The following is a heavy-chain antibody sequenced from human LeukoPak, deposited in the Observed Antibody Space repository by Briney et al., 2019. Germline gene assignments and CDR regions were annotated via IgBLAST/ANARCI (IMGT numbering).Heavy chain of an antibody. V-gene: IGHV3-30-3*01. CDR3: ARRGIVVVPAAIY. CDR1: GFTFSSYA. Sequence: GRSLRLSCAASGFTFSSYAMHWVRQAPGKGLEWEAVISYDGSNKYYADSVKGRFTISRDNSKNTLYLQMNSLRAEDTAVYYCARRGIVVVPAAIYWGQGTLVTVSS. CDR2: ISYDGSNK. J-gene: IGHJ4*02. D-gene: IGHD2-2*02.